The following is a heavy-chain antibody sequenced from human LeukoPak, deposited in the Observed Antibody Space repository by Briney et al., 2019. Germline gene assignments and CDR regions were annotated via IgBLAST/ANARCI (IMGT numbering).Heavy chain of an antibody. V-gene: IGHV1-69*01. J-gene: IGHJ6*02. D-gene: IGHD6-19*01. CDR3: ARDQAVAGTIYYYGMDV. Sequence: ASVKVSCKASGGTFSSYAISWVRQAPGQGLEWMGGIIPIFSTANYAQKFQGRVTITADESTSTAYMELSSLRSEDTAVYYCARDQAVAGTIYYYGMDVWGQGTTVTVSS. CDR2: IIPIFSTA. CDR1: GGTFSSYA.